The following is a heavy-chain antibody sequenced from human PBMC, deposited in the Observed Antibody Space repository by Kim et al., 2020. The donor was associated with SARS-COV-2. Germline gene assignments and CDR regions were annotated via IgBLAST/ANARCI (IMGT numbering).Heavy chain of an antibody. J-gene: IGHJ6*03. Sequence: PTLKSRVTISVDTSKNQFSLKLSSVPAADTAVYYCARGKTVDRYYYYYMDVWGKGTTVTVSS. CDR3: ARGKTVDRYYYYYMDV. D-gene: IGHD4-4*01. V-gene: IGHV4-59*09.